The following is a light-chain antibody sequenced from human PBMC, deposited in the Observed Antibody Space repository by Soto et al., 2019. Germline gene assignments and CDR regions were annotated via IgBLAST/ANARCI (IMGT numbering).Light chain of an antibody. CDR1: SSDVGGYNY. V-gene: IGLV2-14*01. J-gene: IGLJ1*01. CDR2: EVS. Sequence: GLTEPACVSGSPGQSITISCTGTSSDVGGYNYVTWYQQHPGKAPKLMIYEVSNRPSGVSNRFSGSKSDDTASLTISWLQAEDEADYYCSSYTSISTLYVFGTGTKATVL. CDR3: SSYTSISTLYV.